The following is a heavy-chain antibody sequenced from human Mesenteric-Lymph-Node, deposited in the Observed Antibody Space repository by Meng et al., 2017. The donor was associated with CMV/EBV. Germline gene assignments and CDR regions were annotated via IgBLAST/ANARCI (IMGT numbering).Heavy chain of an antibody. CDR3: ARALSEIESNHYFDY. Sequence: SETLSLTCTVSGGSISSSSYYWGWIRQPPGKGLEWIGSIYYSGSTYYNPSLKSRVTISVDTSKNQFSLKLSSVTAADTAVYYCARALSEIESNHYFDYWGQGTLVTVSP. CDR1: GGSISSSSYY. CDR2: IYYSGST. J-gene: IGHJ4*02. D-gene: IGHD1-14*01. V-gene: IGHV4-39*07.